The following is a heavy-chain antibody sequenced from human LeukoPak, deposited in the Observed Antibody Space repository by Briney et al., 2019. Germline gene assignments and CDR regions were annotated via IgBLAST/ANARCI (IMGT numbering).Heavy chain of an antibody. V-gene: IGHV7-4-1*02. CDR3: ARDRDSSGYYYVEDY. CDR1: GYTFTSYA. Sequence: ASVKVSCKASGYTFTSYAMNWVRQAPGQGLEWMGWINTNTGNPTYAQGFTGRFVFSLDTSVSTAYLQISSLKAEDTAMYYCARDRDSSGYYYVEDYWGQGTLVTVSS. CDR2: INTNTGNP. D-gene: IGHD3-22*01. J-gene: IGHJ4*02.